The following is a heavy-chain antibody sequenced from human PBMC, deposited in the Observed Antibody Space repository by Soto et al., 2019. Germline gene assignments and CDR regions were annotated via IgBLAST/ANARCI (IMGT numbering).Heavy chain of an antibody. CDR2: IYYSGRT. Sequence: PSETLSLTCTVSGGSSRSGDYSWSWIRQPPGEGLEWIGDIYYSGRTYSNPSLKSRVTISVDTSKNQFALKLSAFTSADTAVYYCPRRSLGSGYSYGLGYWGQGTLVTVS. CDR1: GGSSRSGDYS. V-gene: IGHV4-30-4*02. CDR3: PRRSLGSGYSYGLGY. D-gene: IGHD5-18*01. J-gene: IGHJ4*02.